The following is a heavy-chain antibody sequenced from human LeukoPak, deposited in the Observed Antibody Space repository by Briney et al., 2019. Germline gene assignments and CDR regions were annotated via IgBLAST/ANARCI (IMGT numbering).Heavy chain of an antibody. J-gene: IGHJ4*02. V-gene: IGHV4-59*01. D-gene: IGHD6-19*01. CDR2: IYYSGST. CDR3: ARGSIAVAVAAHY. CDR1: GGSISSYY. Sequence: SETLSLTCTVSGGSISSYYWSWIRQPPGKGLEWIGYIYYSGSTNYNPSLKSRVTISVDTSKNQFSLKLSSVTAADTAVYYCARGSIAVAVAAHYWGQGTLVTVSS.